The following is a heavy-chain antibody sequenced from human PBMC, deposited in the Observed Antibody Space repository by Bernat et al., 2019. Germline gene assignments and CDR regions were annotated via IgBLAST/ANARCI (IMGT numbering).Heavy chain of an antibody. CDR3: AKPPYSGYWVVDY. CDR1: GFTFSSYA. V-gene: IGHV3-23*01. Sequence: EVQLLESGGGLVQPGGSLRLSCAASGFTFSSYAMTWVRQAPGKGLEWVSGVSDSGGSTYYADSVKGRFTISRDNSKNTLYLQMNSLRAEDTAVYYCAKPPYSGYWVVDYWGQGTLVTVSS. CDR2: VSDSGGST. J-gene: IGHJ4*02. D-gene: IGHD5-12*01.